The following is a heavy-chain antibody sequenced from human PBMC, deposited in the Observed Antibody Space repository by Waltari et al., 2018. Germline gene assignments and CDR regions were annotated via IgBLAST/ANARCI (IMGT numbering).Heavy chain of an antibody. CDR1: GGTFSSYA. J-gene: IGHJ1*01. CDR2: IIPIFGTA. V-gene: IGHV1-69*08. D-gene: IGHD1-1*01. Sequence: QVQLVQSGAEVKKPGSSVKVSCKASGGTFSSYAISWVRQAPGQGLEWMGRIIPIFGTANYAQKFQGRVTITADKSTSTAYMELSSLRSEDTAVYYCARDSSLEPFPAEYFQHWGQGTLVTVSS. CDR3: ARDSSLEPFPAEYFQH.